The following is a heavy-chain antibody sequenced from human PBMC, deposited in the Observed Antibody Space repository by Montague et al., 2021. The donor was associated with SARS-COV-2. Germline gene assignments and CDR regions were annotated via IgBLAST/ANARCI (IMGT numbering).Heavy chain of an antibody. CDR3: ARHITGSGNAFDI. Sequence: SETLSLTCTVSGGSVSSSRYYWGWIRQPPGKGLEWIGSIYNTGNTYYNPSLKSRVTISVDTSKNHFSLTLSSVTAADTAVYYCARHITGSGNAFDIWGQGTMVTVSS. CDR1: GGSVSSSRYY. D-gene: IGHD3-10*01. CDR2: IYNTGNT. V-gene: IGHV4-39*01. J-gene: IGHJ3*02.